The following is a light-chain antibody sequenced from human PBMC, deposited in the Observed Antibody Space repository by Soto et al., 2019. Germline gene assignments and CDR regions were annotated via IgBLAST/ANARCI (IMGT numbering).Light chain of an antibody. CDR3: QQYGSSLLT. CDR2: GAS. V-gene: IGKV3-20*01. J-gene: IGKJ1*01. CDR1: QSVSSSY. Sequence: EIVLTQSPGTLSLSPGERATLSCRASQSVSSSYLAWYQQKPGQAPRLLIYGASSRATGIPDRFSGSGSGTDFTLTISRLEPEDFAVYYCQQYGSSLLTFGQGTRWISN.